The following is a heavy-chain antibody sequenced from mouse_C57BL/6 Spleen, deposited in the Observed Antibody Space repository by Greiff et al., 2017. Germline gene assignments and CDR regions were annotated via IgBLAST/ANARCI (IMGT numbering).Heavy chain of an antibody. CDR1: GYAFSSYW. CDR3: ARSGSSPYYFDY. CDR2: IYPGDGDT. Sequence: QVHVKQSGAELVKPGASVKISCKASGYAFSSYWMNWVKQRPGKGLEWIGQIYPGDGDTNYNGKFKGKATLTADKSSSTAYMPLSSLTSEDSAVYFCARSGSSPYYFDYWGQGTTLTVSS. D-gene: IGHD1-1*01. J-gene: IGHJ2*01. V-gene: IGHV1-80*01.